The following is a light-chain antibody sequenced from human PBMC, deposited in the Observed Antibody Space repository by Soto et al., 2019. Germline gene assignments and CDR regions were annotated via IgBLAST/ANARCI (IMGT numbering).Light chain of an antibody. V-gene: IGKV3-15*01. CDR1: QSVDSN. Sequence: EIVMTQSPATLSASPGERDTLSCRASQSVDSNLAWYQQKPGQAPRLLIYGASTRATGIPARFSGSGSGTEFTLTISSLQSEDFAVYYCQQYDSWPFTFGPGTKVDIK. J-gene: IGKJ3*01. CDR2: GAS. CDR3: QQYDSWPFT.